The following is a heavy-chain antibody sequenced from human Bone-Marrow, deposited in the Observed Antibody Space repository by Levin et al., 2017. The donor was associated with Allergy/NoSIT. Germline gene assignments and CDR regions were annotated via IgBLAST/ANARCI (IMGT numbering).Heavy chain of an antibody. V-gene: IGHV3-15*01. CDR2: IRSDRDGGTA. J-gene: IGHJ6*02. CDR3: NTWLSGVDI. CDR1: GFKLNNAW. Sequence: PGGSLRLSCAGSGFKLNNAWMTWVRQAPGKGLEWVGRIRSDRDGGTADYGPPVKDRFIISREDSENILILQMNGLKTEDTAVYYCNTWLSGVDIWGPGTTVTVSS. D-gene: IGHD3-22*01.